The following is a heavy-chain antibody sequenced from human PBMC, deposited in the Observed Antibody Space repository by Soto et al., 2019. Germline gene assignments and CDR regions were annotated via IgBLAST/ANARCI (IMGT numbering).Heavy chain of an antibody. D-gene: IGHD3-22*01. CDR1: GGTFSGYY. CDR3: ARRFYYDSSGYYPN. J-gene: IGHJ4*02. Sequence: SETLSLTCAVYGGTFSGYYRSWIRQPPGKGLEWIGEINHSGSTNYNPSLKSRVTISVDTSKNQFSLKLSSVTAADTAVYYCARRFYYDSSGYYPNWGQGTLVTVSS. V-gene: IGHV4-34*01. CDR2: INHSGST.